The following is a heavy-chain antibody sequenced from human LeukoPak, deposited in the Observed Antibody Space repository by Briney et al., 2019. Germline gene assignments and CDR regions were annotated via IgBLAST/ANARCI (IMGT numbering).Heavy chain of an antibody. Sequence: GGSLRLSCAASGFTFSSYAMSWVRQAPGKGLEWVSAISGSGGSTYYADSVKGRFTISRDNSKNTLYLQMNSLRAEDTAVYYCAKGGVGIVVVPAARSHPWFDPWGQGTLVTVSS. CDR2: ISGSGGST. CDR3: AKGGVGIVVVPAARSHPWFDP. D-gene: IGHD2-2*01. CDR1: GFTFSSYA. J-gene: IGHJ5*02. V-gene: IGHV3-23*01.